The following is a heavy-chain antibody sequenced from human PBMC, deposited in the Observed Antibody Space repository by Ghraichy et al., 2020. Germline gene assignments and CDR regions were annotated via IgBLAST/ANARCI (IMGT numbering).Heavy chain of an antibody. CDR1: GFTFSSYA. V-gene: IGHV3-23*01. CDR3: ARGPGSGSYYNVGPHFDS. J-gene: IGHJ4*02. Sequence: SCAASGFTFSSYALSWVRQAPGKGLEWVSSIAGGGDTTYYADSVKGRFTISRDISKNTLYLQMNSLRAEDTAVYYCARGPGSGSYYNVGPHFDSWGQGTLVTVSS. CDR2: IAGGGDTT. D-gene: IGHD3-10*01.